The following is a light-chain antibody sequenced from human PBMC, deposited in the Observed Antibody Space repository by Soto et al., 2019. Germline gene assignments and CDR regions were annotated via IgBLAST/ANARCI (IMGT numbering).Light chain of an antibody. V-gene: IGKV3-20*01. CDR1: QSLNSFY. CDR2: GSS. J-gene: IGKJ1*01. Sequence: EIVLTQSPGTLSLSPGERATLSCRASQSLNSFYLAWYQQKPGQAPRLLIYGSSNRATGIPDRFSGSGSGTDFTLSISRLDPEDFAVYYCQQYDISPRTFDQVTKVEVK. CDR3: QQYDISPRT.